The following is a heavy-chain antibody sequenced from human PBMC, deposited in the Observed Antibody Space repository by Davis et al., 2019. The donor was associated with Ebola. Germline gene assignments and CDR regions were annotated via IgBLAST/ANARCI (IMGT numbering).Heavy chain of an antibody. V-gene: IGHV3-23*01. J-gene: IGHJ4*02. Sequence: ETLSLTCTVSGGSISSGGYYWSWVRQTPGKGLEWVSAITGSGSLTGYADSVKGRFTISRDNSKNTLNMQMNSLRVEDTAVYYCATRGSSREFDYWGQGTLVSVS. CDR3: ATRGSSREFDY. CDR1: GGSISSGGYY. CDR2: ITGSGSLT. D-gene: IGHD6-13*01.